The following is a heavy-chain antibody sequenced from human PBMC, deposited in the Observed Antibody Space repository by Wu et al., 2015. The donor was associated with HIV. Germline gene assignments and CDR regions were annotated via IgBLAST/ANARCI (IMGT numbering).Heavy chain of an antibody. CDR1: GYILSRIS. Sequence: ASVKVSCKVSGYILSRISMHWVRQAPGKGLEWMGGFSPKDGEKIYAQKFQGRVTITEDISTDIAYMEVRSLTSEDTAIYYCLTGIAAADTTYYFDYWGQGTLV. V-gene: IGHV1-24*01. CDR2: FSPKDGEK. CDR3: LTGIAAADTTYYFDY. D-gene: IGHD6-13*01. J-gene: IGHJ4*02.